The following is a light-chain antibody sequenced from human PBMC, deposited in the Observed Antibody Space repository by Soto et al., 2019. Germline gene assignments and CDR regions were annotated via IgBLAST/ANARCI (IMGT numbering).Light chain of an antibody. V-gene: IGKV1-33*01. CDR2: DAS. CDR1: QDITNS. J-gene: IGKJ4*01. Sequence: DIQRTQSPSSLSASVGDRVTITCQASQDITNSLNWYQQKPGKAPNLLIFDASNLDAGVPSRFSGSGSGTYFTFTIHSLQPEDVATYYCQQYDHLSLTFGGGTKVEIK. CDR3: QQYDHLSLT.